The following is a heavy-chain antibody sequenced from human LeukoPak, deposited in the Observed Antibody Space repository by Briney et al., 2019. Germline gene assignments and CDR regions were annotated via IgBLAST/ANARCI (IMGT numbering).Heavy chain of an antibody. CDR1: GFTFSNYE. CDR2: ISSIDSTI. Sequence: PGGSLRLSCAASGFTFSNYEMNWVRQAPGKGLEWVSYISSIDSTIYYADSVKGRFTISRDNAKNSLYLQMNSLRADDTAVYYCARRGTSSSWAHFDYWGQGTLVTVSS. V-gene: IGHV3-48*03. CDR3: ARRGTSSSWAHFDY. J-gene: IGHJ4*02. D-gene: IGHD6-13*01.